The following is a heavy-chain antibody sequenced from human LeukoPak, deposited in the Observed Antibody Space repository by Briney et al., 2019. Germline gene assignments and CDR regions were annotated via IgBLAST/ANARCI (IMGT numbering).Heavy chain of an antibody. CDR3: ARDRYYDSRPSRQYGMDV. Sequence: SGGSLRLSCAASGFTFSGYWMSWVRQAPGKGLEWVANIKQDGSEKYSVDSVKGRFTISRDNAKNSLYLQMNSLRAEDTAVYYCARDRYYDSRPSRQYGMDVWGQGTTVTVSS. D-gene: IGHD3-22*01. J-gene: IGHJ6*02. CDR2: IKQDGSEK. V-gene: IGHV3-7*04. CDR1: GFTFSGYW.